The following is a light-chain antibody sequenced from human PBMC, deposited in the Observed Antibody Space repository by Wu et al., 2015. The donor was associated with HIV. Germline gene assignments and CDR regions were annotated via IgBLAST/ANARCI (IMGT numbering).Light chain of an antibody. CDR1: QSINSNY. Sequence: EIVLTQSPGTLSLSPGERAILSCRASQSINSNYLAWYQQKPDQAPRLLIYGASGRATGIPDRFSGSGSGTDFTLTISRLEPEDFAVYYCQQYGSSPLTFGGGTKVEI. CDR2: GAS. CDR3: QQYGSSPLT. J-gene: IGKJ4*01. V-gene: IGKV3-20*01.